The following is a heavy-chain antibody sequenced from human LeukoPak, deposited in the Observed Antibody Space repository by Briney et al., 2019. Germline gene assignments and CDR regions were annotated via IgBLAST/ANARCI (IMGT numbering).Heavy chain of an antibody. CDR3: AVAGWELPFDAFDI. CDR1: GYTFTGYY. CDR2: INPNSGGT. D-gene: IGHD1-26*01. J-gene: IGHJ3*02. Sequence: ASVKVSCKASGYTFTGYYMHWVRQAPGQGLEWMGWINPNSGGTNYAQKFQGRVTMTRDTSISTAYMELSRLRSDDTAVYYCAVAGWELPFDAFDIWGQGTMVTVSS. V-gene: IGHV1-2*02.